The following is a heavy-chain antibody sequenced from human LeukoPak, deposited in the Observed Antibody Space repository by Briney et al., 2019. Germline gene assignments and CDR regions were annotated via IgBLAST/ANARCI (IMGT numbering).Heavy chain of an antibody. D-gene: IGHD3-22*01. V-gene: IGHV4-59*13. CDR2: ISNSGSA. CDR1: GGSISSNY. CDR3: TREGDYYNSNPFDI. J-gene: IGHJ3*02. Sequence: SETLSLTCTVSGGSISSNYWSWIRQPPGKGLEWIGYISNSGSANNHPSLKSRVTISLDTSKNQFSLKLSSVTAADTAMYYCTREGDYYNSNPFDIWGQGTMVTVSS.